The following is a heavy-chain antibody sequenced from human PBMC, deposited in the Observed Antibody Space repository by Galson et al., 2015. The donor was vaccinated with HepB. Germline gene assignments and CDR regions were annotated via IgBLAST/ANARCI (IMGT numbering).Heavy chain of an antibody. V-gene: IGHV3-15*01. D-gene: IGHD6-13*01. Sequence: SLRLSCAASGFTFSNAWMSWVRQAPGKGLEWVGRIKSKTDGGTTDYAAPVKGRFTISRDDSKNTLYLQMNSLKTEDTAVYYCTTDADPGIAAAVPFDYWGQGTLVTVSS. J-gene: IGHJ4*02. CDR1: GFTFSNAW. CDR2: IKSKTDGGTT. CDR3: TTDADPGIAAAVPFDY.